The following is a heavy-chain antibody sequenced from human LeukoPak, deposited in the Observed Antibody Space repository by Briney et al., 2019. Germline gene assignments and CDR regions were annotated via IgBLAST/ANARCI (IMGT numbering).Heavy chain of an antibody. D-gene: IGHD5-18*01. CDR2: IIPIFGTA. CDR3: ASRRGYSYGSFDY. Sequence: SVKVSCKASGGTFSSYAISWVRQAPGQGLEWMGGIIPIFGTANYAQKFQGRVTITADESTSTAYMELSSLRSEDTAVYYCASRRGYSYGSFDYWGQGTLVTVSS. J-gene: IGHJ4*02. CDR1: GGTFSSYA. V-gene: IGHV1-69*13.